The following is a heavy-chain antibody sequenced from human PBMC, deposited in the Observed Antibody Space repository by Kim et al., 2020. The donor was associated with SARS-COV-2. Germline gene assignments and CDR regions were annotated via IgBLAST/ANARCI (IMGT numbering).Heavy chain of an antibody. D-gene: IGHD5-12*01. CDR2: IKSKTDGGTT. CDR1: GFTFSNAW. Sequence: GGSLRLSCAASGFTFSNAWMSWVRQAPGKGLEWVGRIKSKTDGGTTDYAAPVRGRFTISRDDSKNTLYLQMNSLKTEDTAVYYCTTVGRWLQATFDYWGQGTLVTVSS. V-gene: IGHV3-15*01. CDR3: TTVGRWLQATFDY. J-gene: IGHJ4*02.